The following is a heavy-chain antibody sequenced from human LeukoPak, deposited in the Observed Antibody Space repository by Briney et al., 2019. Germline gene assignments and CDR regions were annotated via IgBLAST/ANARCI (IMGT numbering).Heavy chain of an antibody. D-gene: IGHD2-2*01. CDR2: LYYSGNT. Sequence: SETLSLTCSVSGGSISSKNYYWGWIRQPPGKGLEWIGSLYYSGNTFYNPSLKSRVTIFVDTSKRQLSLKLISVTAADTAIYYCARVPGAYDAFDIWGQGTMVTVSS. CDR3: ARVPGAYDAFDI. CDR1: GGSISSKNYY. J-gene: IGHJ3*02. V-gene: IGHV4-39*01.